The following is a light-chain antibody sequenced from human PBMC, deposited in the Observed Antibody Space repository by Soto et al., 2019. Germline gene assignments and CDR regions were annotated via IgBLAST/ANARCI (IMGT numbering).Light chain of an antibody. V-gene: IGKV3-15*01. J-gene: IGKJ5*01. Sequence: EILMTQSRATLSVCRVEISTLWFGSSQSVSSNLAWYQQKPGQAPRLLIYGASTRATGIPARFSGSGSGTEFTLTISSLQSEDFAVYYCQQYNNWPPITFGQGTRLEIK. CDR3: QQYNNWPPIT. CDR2: GAS. CDR1: QSVSSN.